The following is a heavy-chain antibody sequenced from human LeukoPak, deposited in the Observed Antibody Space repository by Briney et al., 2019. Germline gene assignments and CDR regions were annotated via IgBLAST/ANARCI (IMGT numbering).Heavy chain of an antibody. Sequence: SETLSLTCTVSGCSISSHYWSWIRQPPGKGLEWIGYIYYSGSTNYNPSLKSRVTISVDTSKNQFSLKLSSVTAADTAVYYCARGEYSRNWFDPWGQGTLVTVSS. CDR3: ARGEYSRNWFDP. J-gene: IGHJ5*02. D-gene: IGHD6-6*01. V-gene: IGHV4-59*11. CDR2: IYYSGST. CDR1: GCSISSHY.